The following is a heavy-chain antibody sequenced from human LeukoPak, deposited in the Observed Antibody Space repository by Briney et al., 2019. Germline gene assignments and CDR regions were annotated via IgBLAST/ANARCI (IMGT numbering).Heavy chain of an antibody. CDR2: IYHSGST. Sequence: SQTLSLTCAVSGASISSGRYSWSWIRQPPGKGLEWIGYIYHSGSTYYNPSLKSRVTISVDRSKNQFSLKLSSVTAADTAVYYCVRSSGYYGSSLDAFDIWGQGTMVTVSS. CDR1: GASISSGRYS. V-gene: IGHV4-30-2*01. D-gene: IGHD3-22*01. CDR3: VRSSGYYGSSLDAFDI. J-gene: IGHJ3*02.